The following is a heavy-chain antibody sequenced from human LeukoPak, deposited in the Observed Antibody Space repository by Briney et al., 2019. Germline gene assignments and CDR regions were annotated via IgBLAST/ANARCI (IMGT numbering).Heavy chain of an antibody. CDR1: GGSISSGGYY. CDR3: ARGINWNDDAY. J-gene: IGHJ4*02. D-gene: IGHD1-1*01. V-gene: IGHV4-31*03. CDR2: IYYSGST. Sequence: SETLSLTCTVSGGSISSGGYYWSWIRQHPGKGLEWIGYIYYSGSTYYNPSLKSRVTISVDTSKNQFSLKLSSVTAADTAVYYCARGINWNDDAYWGQGTLVTVSS.